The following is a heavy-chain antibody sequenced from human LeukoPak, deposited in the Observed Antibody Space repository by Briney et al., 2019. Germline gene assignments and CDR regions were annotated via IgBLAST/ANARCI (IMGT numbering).Heavy chain of an antibody. Sequence: GGSLRLSCAASGFTFSSYGMHWVRQAPGKGLGWVAVIWYDGSNKYYADSVKGRFTISRDNSKNTLYLQMNSLRAEDTAVYYCARVHSSSRSDWFDPWGQGTLVTVSS. CDR3: ARVHSSSRSDWFDP. D-gene: IGHD6-13*01. V-gene: IGHV3-33*01. J-gene: IGHJ5*02. CDR2: IWYDGSNK. CDR1: GFTFSSYG.